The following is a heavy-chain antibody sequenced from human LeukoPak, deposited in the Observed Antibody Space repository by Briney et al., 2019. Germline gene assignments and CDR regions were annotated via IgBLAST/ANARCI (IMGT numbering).Heavy chain of an antibody. V-gene: IGHV3-7*05. J-gene: IGHJ3*02. D-gene: IGHD6-13*01. CDR3: AGYSSSFKGGAFDI. Sequence: GGSLRLSCAASGFTFSSYWVSWVRQAPGKGLEWVANIKQDGSEKYYVDSVKGRFTISRDNAKNSLYLQMNSLRAEDTAVYYCAGYSSSFKGGAFDIWGQGTMVTVSS. CDR2: IKQDGSEK. CDR1: GFTFSSYW.